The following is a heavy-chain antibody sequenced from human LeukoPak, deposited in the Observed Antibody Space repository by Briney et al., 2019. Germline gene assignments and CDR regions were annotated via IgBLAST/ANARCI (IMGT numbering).Heavy chain of an antibody. Sequence: SETLSLTCTVSGGSISSYYWSWIRQPPGKGLEWIGYIYYSGSTKSNPSLKSRVTISVDTSKNQFSLKLSSVTAADTAVYYCARGQAQAYYGSRSYPFGYWGQGTLVTVSS. V-gene: IGHV4-59*01. CDR1: GGSISSYY. CDR2: IYYSGST. J-gene: IGHJ4*02. D-gene: IGHD3-10*01. CDR3: ARGQAQAYYGSRSYPFGY.